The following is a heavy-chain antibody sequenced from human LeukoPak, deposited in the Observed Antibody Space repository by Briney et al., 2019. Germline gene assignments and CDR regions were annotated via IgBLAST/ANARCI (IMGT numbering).Heavy chain of an antibody. V-gene: IGHV3-43*02. D-gene: IGHD6-13*01. CDR2: ITWDGGST. J-gene: IGHJ6*03. Sequence: GGSLRLSCAASGFTFDTHAMSWVRQAPGKGLEWVSLITWDGGSTYYADSVKGRFTISRDNSKNSLYLQMNSLRNGDTALYYCAKQAAGLLNYYMDVWGKGTTVTVSS. CDR3: AKQAAGLLNYYMDV. CDR1: GFTFDTHA.